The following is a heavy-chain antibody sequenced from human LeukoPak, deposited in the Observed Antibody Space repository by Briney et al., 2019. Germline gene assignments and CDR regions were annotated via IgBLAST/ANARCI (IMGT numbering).Heavy chain of an antibody. V-gene: IGHV3-48*02. J-gene: IGHJ6*02. CDR1: GFTFSSYS. CDR3: ARANGMDV. CDR2: ISSSSSTI. Sequence: GGSLRLSCTASGFTFSSYSMNWVRQAPGKGLEWVSYISSSSSTIYYADSVKGRFTISRDNAKNSLYPQMSSLRDEDTAVYYCARANGMDVWGQGTTVTVSS.